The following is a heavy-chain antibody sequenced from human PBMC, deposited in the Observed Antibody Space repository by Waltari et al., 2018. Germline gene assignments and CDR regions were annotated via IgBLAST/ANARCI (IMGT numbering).Heavy chain of an antibody. D-gene: IGHD3-22*01. CDR3: ARHLYSIDYLELGN. CDR1: GFNFISYA. V-gene: IGHV3-23*01. CDR2: ISDSGVIT. Sequence: EVHLLESGGGLAQPGGSLRLSCEASGFNFISYAMSWVRQAPGKGLEWVSGISDSGVITKYADSVKDRFTVSRDNSKNTVFLQLNSLRAEDTAIYYCARHLYSIDYLELGNWGQGTLVTVSS. J-gene: IGHJ4*02.